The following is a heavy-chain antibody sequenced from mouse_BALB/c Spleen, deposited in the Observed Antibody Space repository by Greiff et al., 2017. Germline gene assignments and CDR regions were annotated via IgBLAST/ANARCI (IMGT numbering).Heavy chain of an antibody. CDR2: ISYDGSN. J-gene: IGHJ1*01. Sequence: EVQLQQSGPGLVKPSQSLSLTCSVTGHSITSGYYWNWIRQFPGNKLEWMGYISYDGSNNYNPSLKNRISITRDTSKNQFFLKLNSVTTEDTATYYCARGGYPWYFDVWGAGTTVTVSS. CDR3: ARGGYPWYFDV. CDR1: GHSITSGYY. D-gene: IGHD2-2*01. V-gene: IGHV3-6*02.